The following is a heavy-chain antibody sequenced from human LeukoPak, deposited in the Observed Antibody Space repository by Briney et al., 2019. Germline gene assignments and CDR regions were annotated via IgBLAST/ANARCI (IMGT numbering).Heavy chain of an antibody. D-gene: IGHD5-18*01. Sequence: PSETLSLTCTVSGGSISSSSYYWGWIRQPPGKGLEWIGSIYYSGSTYYNPSLKSRVTISVDTSKNQFSLKLSSVTAADTAVYYCAVKTARLDYWGQETLVTVSS. V-gene: IGHV4-39*01. CDR3: AVKTARLDY. CDR2: IYYSGST. J-gene: IGHJ4*02. CDR1: GGSISSSSYY.